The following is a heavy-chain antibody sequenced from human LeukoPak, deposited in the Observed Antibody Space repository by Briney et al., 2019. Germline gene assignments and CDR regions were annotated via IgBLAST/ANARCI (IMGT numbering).Heavy chain of an antibody. J-gene: IGHJ4*02. CDR1: GFTVSYNY. V-gene: IGHV3-66*01. CDR2: IYSGGST. D-gene: IGHD5-18*01. Sequence: GSLRLSCAASGFTVSYNYMSWVRQAPGKGLEWVSVIYSGGSTYYADSVKGRFTISRDNAKNTLYLQLNSLRVEDTAVYYCARESVLRGYSYGYADSWGQGTLVTVSS. CDR3: ARESVLRGYSYGYADS.